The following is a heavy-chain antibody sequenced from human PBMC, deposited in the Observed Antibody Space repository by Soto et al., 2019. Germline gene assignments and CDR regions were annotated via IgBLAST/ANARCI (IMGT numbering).Heavy chain of an antibody. D-gene: IGHD2-2*01. CDR2: ISGSGGAT. V-gene: IGHV3-23*01. CDR1: GFTFGSYA. Sequence: ELQLLESGGGLVQPGGSLRLSCVASGFTFGSYAMNWVRQAPGKGLEWVSGISGSGGATYYADSVKGRFTISRDNSKNTVVQQMNSLGAGDTAVYYCAKDRLTSPSQCYFLFDYWGQGTLVTVSS. CDR3: AKDRLTSPSQCYFLFDY. J-gene: IGHJ4*02.